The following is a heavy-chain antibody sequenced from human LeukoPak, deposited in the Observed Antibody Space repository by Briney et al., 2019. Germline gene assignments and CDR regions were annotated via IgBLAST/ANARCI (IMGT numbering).Heavy chain of an antibody. CDR3: AKDLGRLWFGELLSEGYFDY. V-gene: IGHV3-30*18. CDR1: GFTFSSYG. CDR2: ISYDGSNK. J-gene: IGHJ4*02. D-gene: IGHD3-10*01. Sequence: GGSLRLSCAASGFTFSSYGMHWVRQAPGKGLEWVAVISYDGSNKYYAYSVKGRFTISRDNAKNTLYLQMTSLRAEDTAVYYCAKDLGRLWFGELLSEGYFDYWGQGTLVTVSS.